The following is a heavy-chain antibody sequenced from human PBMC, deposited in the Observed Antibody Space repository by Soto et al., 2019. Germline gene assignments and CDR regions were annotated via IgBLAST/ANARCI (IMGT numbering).Heavy chain of an antibody. D-gene: IGHD6-13*01. V-gene: IGHV4-39*01. CDR2: MYYSGST. J-gene: IGHJ5*02. Sequence: SETLSLTCTVSGGSISISTYYWVCMRQPPGKGLEWIGSMYYSGSTYYNRTLETRVTISVYTSKNQFSLKLSSVTAADTAVYYCARQLRGYSSSWRNWFDPWGQGTLVTVSS. CDR3: ARQLRGYSSSWRNWFDP. CDR1: GGSISISTYY.